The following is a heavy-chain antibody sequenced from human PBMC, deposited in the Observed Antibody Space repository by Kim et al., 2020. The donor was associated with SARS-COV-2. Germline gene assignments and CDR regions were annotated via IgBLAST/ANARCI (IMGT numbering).Heavy chain of an antibody. CDR2: ITGDGSGT. Sequence: GGSLRLSCAASGFTFTRYAMTWVLQAPGKGLEWVSSITGDGSGTYYAVSVQGRFTVSRDNSKYTLSLQMNSLRVEDTALYYCAKGKSTGAVDWFDPWGRG. J-gene: IGHJ5*02. CDR1: GFTFTRYA. D-gene: IGHD5-12*01. V-gene: IGHV3-23*01. CDR3: AKGKSTGAVDWFDP.